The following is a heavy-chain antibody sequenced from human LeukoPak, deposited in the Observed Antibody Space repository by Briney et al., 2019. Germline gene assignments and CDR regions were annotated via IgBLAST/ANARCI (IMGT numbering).Heavy chain of an antibody. V-gene: IGHV3-30*03. CDR1: GFTFSPYG. Sequence: GRSLRLSCAASGFTFSPYGVHWVRQAPGKGLEWVSVISYDGSYEYLADSVRGRFTISRDHSKNTLYLQMNSLRAEDTAVYYCARDFRFAAFDKQLALASDIWGQGTMVTVSS. J-gene: IGHJ3*02. CDR2: ISYDGSYE. D-gene: IGHD6-13*01. CDR3: ARDFRFAAFDKQLALASDI.